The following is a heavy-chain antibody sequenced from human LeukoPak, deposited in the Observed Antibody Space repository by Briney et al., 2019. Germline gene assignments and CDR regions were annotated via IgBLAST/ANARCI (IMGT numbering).Heavy chain of an antibody. D-gene: IGHD3-22*01. CDR3: AKDPTHYRVWDDYDSTVLSY. V-gene: IGHV3-30*02. CDR1: RFSFSDYA. J-gene: IGHJ4*02. CDR2: IRYDGSNK. Sequence: GGSLRLSCAASRFSFSDYAIYWVRQTPGKGLEWVAFIRYDGSNKYYADSVKGRFTISRDNSKNTLYLQMNSLRAADTAVYYCAKDPTHYRVWDDYDSTVLSYWGQGTLVTVSS.